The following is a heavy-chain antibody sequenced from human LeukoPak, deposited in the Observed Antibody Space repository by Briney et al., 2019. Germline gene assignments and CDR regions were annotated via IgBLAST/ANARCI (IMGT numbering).Heavy chain of an antibody. J-gene: IGHJ3*02. D-gene: IGHD2-2*02. V-gene: IGHV1-2*02. CDR2: INPNSGGT. CDR1: GYTFTGYD. CDR3: ATDPHCSSTSCYTSGI. Sequence: ASVQFSCTASGYTFTGYDMHWVRQAPGQGLEWMGWINPNSGGTNYAQKSQCRVTMTRDTSNSTAYMELSRLRSDDTAVYYCATDPHCSSTSCYTSGIWGQGTMVTVSS.